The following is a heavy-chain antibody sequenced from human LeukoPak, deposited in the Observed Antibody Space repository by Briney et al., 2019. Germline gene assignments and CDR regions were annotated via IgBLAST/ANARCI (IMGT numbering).Heavy chain of an antibody. J-gene: IGHJ5*02. D-gene: IGHD3-16*01. Sequence: SETLSLTCTVSGGSFSAYYWSWIRQPPGKRLEWIGHIYYNGGTTYNPSLKSRLTISLDTSKNQFFLKLSSVTAADTAVYYCARHLPRLGWFDPWGQGTLATVSS. CDR3: ARHLPRLGWFDP. CDR2: IYYNGGT. CDR1: GGSFSAYY. V-gene: IGHV4-59*08.